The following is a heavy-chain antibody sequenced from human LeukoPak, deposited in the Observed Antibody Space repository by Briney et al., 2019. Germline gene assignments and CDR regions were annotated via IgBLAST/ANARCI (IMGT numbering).Heavy chain of an antibody. Sequence: SQTLSLTCTVSGGSISSGGYYWSWIRQHPGKGLEWIGYIYYSGSTYYNPSLKSRATISVDTSKNQFSLKLSSVTAADTAVYYCARERAYYYDSSGYRPIDYWGQGTLVTVSS. CDR2: IYYSGST. CDR1: GGSISSGGYY. D-gene: IGHD3-22*01. CDR3: ARERAYYYDSSGYRPIDY. J-gene: IGHJ4*02. V-gene: IGHV4-31*03.